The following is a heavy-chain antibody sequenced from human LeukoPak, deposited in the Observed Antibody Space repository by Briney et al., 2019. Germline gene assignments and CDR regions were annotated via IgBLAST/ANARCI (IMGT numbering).Heavy chain of an antibody. CDR1: GGTFSSYA. CDR3: ARGNSGPPAKAAAIVPWFDP. V-gene: IGHV1-69*05. Sequence: GASVKVSCKASGGTFSSYAISWVRQAPGQGLEWMGGIIPIFGTANYAQKFQGRVTITTDESTSTAYMELSSLRSEDTAVYYCARGNSGPPAKAAAIVPWFDPWGQGTLVTVSS. D-gene: IGHD2-2*01. J-gene: IGHJ5*02. CDR2: IIPIFGTA.